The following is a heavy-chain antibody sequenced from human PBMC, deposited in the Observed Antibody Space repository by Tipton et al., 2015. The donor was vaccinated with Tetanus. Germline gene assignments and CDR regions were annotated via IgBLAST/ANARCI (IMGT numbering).Heavy chain of an antibody. D-gene: IGHD3-10*01. V-gene: IGHV3-11*01. Sequence: SLRLSCAASGFICSDYYMSWIRKAPGRGLEWLSFISGDGSTIHYADSVKGRFTVSRDNAKRSLYLQMNDLRAEDTAVYFCAKDISAPGSFYSFDQWGQGTLVTVSS. CDR3: AKDISAPGSFYSFDQ. CDR2: ISGDGSTI. CDR1: GFICSDYY. J-gene: IGHJ4*01.